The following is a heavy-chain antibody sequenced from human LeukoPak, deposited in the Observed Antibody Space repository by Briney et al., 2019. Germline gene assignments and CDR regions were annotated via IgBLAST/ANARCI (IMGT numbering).Heavy chain of an antibody. V-gene: IGHV3-7*03. CDR3: AGGRGWSSDY. CDR2: IEQDGSEK. J-gene: IGHJ4*02. CDR1: GFTFRSYW. D-gene: IGHD6-19*01. Sequence: PGGSLRLSCAASGFTFRSYWMNWVRQAPGKGLEWVANIEQDGSEKNYVDSVKGRFTISRDNAKNSLYLQMSSLRAEDTAVYYCAGGRGWSSDYWGRGTLVTVSS.